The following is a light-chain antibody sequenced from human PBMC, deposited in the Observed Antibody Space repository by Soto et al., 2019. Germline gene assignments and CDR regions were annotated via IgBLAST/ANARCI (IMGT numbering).Light chain of an antibody. CDR1: QSVSSF. J-gene: IGKJ4*01. CDR3: QQYNNWPPLT. CDR2: GAS. Sequence: EIVMTQSPATLPVSPGERATLSCRASQSVSSFLAWYQQKPGQTPRLLIYGASTRATGIPARFSGSGSGTDFTLTISSLQSEDFAVYYCQQYNNWPPLTFGGGTKVEIK. V-gene: IGKV3-15*01.